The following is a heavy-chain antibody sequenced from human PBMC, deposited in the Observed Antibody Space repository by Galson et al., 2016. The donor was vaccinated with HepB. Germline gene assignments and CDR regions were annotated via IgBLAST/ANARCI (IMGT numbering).Heavy chain of an antibody. CDR3: ARAEGTSGWLTPAIKFFDA. J-gene: IGHJ5*02. V-gene: IGHV3-48*04. D-gene: IGHD6-19*01. CDR2: ISGSSGTI. CDR1: GFTFSAYS. Sequence: SLRLSCAASGFTFSAYSLNWVRQAPGKGLEWVSYISGSSGTIYYKDSVKGRCTISRDNAKNTLFLQMIGLRAEDTAVYFCARAEGTSGWLTPAIKFFDAWGQGAPVTVSS.